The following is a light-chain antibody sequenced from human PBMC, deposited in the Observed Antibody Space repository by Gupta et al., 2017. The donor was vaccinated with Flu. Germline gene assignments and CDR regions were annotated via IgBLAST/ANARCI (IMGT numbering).Light chain of an antibody. J-gene: IGKJ1*01. CDR2: AAS. Sequence: GERATLSCRASQGVSSQLAWYQQRPGQPPRLLISAASTRDTGIPARFSGSGSGTDFTLTISSLQSEDFAVYYCQQYNNWPPEFGQGTTVEIK. CDR3: QQYNNWPPE. V-gene: IGKV3-15*01. CDR1: QGVSSQ.